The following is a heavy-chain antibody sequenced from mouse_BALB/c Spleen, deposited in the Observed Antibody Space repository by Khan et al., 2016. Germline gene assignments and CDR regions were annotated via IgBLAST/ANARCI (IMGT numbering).Heavy chain of an antibody. CDR3: ARGRNGADY. J-gene: IGHJ2*01. CDR1: GYSITSDYA. Sequence: EVQLQESGPGLVKPSQSLSLTCTVTGYSITSDYAWNWIRQFPGNKLEWMGYISYSGSTSYNPSLKSRISITRDPSKNQFFLQLNSVTTEDTATYYCARGRNGADYWGQGTTLTVSS. V-gene: IGHV3-2*02. CDR2: ISYSGST.